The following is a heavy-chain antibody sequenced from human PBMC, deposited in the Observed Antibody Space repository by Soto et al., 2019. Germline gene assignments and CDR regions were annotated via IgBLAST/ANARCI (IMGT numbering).Heavy chain of an antibody. Sequence: QLQLQESGPGLVKPSETLSLTCTVSGGSISSSSYYWGWIRQPPGKGLEWIGSIYYSGSTYYNPSLKSRVTISVDTSKNQFSLKLSSVTAADTAVYYCARINTVTSDFDYWGQGTLVTVSS. V-gene: IGHV4-39*01. D-gene: IGHD4-4*01. CDR2: IYYSGST. CDR3: ARINTVTSDFDY. J-gene: IGHJ4*02. CDR1: GGSISSSSYY.